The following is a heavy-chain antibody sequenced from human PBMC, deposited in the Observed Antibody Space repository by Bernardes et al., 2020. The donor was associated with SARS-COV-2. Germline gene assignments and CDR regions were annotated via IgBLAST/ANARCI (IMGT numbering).Heavy chain of an antibody. D-gene: IGHD1-26*01. CDR1: GYTFTGYY. Sequence: ASMKVSCKASGYTFTGYYMHWVRQAPGQGLEWMGWINPNSGGTNYAQKFQGRVTMTRDTSISTAYMELSRLRSDDTAVYYCARSGYFPWENYYYGMDVWGQGTTVTVSS. CDR2: INPNSGGT. V-gene: IGHV1-2*02. J-gene: IGHJ6*02. CDR3: ARSGYFPWENYYYGMDV.